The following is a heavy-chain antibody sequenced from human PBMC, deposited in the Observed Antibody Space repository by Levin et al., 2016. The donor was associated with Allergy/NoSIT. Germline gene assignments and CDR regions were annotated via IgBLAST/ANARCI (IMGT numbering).Heavy chain of an antibody. Sequence: WIRQPPGKGLEWIGEVSHSGSTKYNPSLKNRLTISEDTSKYQFSLKLSSVTAADAAVYYCARSGYSYGHKVYYMDVWGTGTTVTVSS. D-gene: IGHD5-18*01. CDR2: VSHSGST. CDR3: ARSGYSYGHKVYYMDV. V-gene: IGHV4-34*01. J-gene: IGHJ6*03.